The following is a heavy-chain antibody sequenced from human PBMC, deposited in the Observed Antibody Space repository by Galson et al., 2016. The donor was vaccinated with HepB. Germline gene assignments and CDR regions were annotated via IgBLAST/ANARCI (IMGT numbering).Heavy chain of an antibody. CDR1: GDSVFSNGVA. V-gene: IGHV6-1*01. CDR3: ARGKKSAFDY. CDR2: THYRSKWGN. J-gene: IGHJ4*02. Sequence: CAISGDSVFSNGVAWNWIRQSPSRGLEWLGRTHYRSKWGNDYAESVKGRITISPDPSKNQFSLQLNSVTADDTAMYFCARGKKSAFDYWGQGAQVTISS.